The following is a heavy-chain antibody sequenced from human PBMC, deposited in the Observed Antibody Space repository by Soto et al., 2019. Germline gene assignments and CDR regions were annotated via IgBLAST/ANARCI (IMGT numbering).Heavy chain of an antibody. J-gene: IGHJ4*02. V-gene: IGHV4-39*02. CDR3: ARRRMTTVNTFDY. CDR1: GGSISSSSYY. D-gene: IGHD4-17*01. Sequence: QLQLQESGPGLVKPSETLSLTCTVSGGSISSSSYYWGWIRQPPGKGLEWIGSIYYSGSTYYNPSLKSRITISVNTSKNHFSLKLSSVTAADTAVYYCARRRMTTVNTFDYWGQGTLVTVSS. CDR2: IYYSGST.